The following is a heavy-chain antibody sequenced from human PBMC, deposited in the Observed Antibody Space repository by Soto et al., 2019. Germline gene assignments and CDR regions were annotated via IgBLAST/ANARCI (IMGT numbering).Heavy chain of an antibody. J-gene: IGHJ6*03. D-gene: IGHD3-10*01. CDR3: AKYRIIQGRYYMDV. V-gene: IGHV3-23*01. CDR2: ISGSGGST. Sequence: EVQLLESGGGLVQPGGSQRLSCAASGFTFSSYAMSWVRQAPGKGLEWVSAISGSGGSTYYADSVKGRFTISRDNSKNTLYLQMNSLRAEDTAVYYCAKYRIIQGRYYMDVWGKGTTVTVSS. CDR1: GFTFSSYA.